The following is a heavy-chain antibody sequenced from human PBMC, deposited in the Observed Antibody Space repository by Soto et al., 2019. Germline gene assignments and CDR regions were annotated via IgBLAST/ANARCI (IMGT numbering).Heavy chain of an antibody. CDR1: GFSFSNSA. CDR3: AKVPQWVLRYHDWFFDY. V-gene: IGHV3-23*01. CDR2: ISGSGDIT. J-gene: IGHJ4*02. D-gene: IGHD3-9*01. Sequence: EVHLLESGGGLVQPGGSLRLSCAVSGFSFSNSAMTWVRQAPGKGLECVSGISGSGDITDNTDSVKGRCAISRDTSKNVVYLQMRSLRAEDTAVYYCAKVPQWVLRYHDWFFDYWGQGTLVTVSS.